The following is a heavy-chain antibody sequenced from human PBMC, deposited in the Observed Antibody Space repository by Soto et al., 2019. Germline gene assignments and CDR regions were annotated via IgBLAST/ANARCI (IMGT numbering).Heavy chain of an antibody. D-gene: IGHD3-3*01. Sequence: EVQLVESGGGLVQPGGSLRLSCAASGFTFSSYWMHWVRQAPGKGLVWVSRINSDGSSTSYADSVKGRFTISRDNAKNKLYLLMNSLRAEDTAVYYCASLQPYYDFWSGYPSLYFYYYYMDVWGKGTTVTVSS. CDR3: ASLQPYYDFWSGYPSLYFYYYYMDV. CDR2: INSDGSST. CDR1: GFTFSSYW. V-gene: IGHV3-74*01. J-gene: IGHJ6*03.